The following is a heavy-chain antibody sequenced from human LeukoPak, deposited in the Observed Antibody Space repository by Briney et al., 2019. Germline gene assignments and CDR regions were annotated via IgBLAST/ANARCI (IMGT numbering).Heavy chain of an antibody. J-gene: IGHJ6*02. CDR2: IRSKAYGGTT. Sequence: GGSLRLSCTTSGFTFGDHAMSWVRQAPGKGLEWVGFIRSKAYGGTTEHAASVKGRLTISRDDSKSIAYLQMNSLKTEDTAVYYCTRGPTQQWVYYGMDVWGQGTTVIVSS. CDR3: TRGPTQQWVYYGMDV. V-gene: IGHV3-49*04. D-gene: IGHD1-1*01. CDR1: GFTFGDHA.